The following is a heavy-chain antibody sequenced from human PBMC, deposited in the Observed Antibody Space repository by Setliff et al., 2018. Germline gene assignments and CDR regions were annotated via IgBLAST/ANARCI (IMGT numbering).Heavy chain of an antibody. CDR3: ARGRRDGYKAGFDP. D-gene: IGHD5-12*01. J-gene: IGHJ5*02. Sequence: GESLKISCKGSGYSFTSHWIGWVRQMPGKGLELMGIIYPRDSDSRYSPSFQGQVTISADKSITTAYLQWSRLKVSDSGIYYCARGRRDGYKAGFDPWGQGTLVTVSS. CDR1: GYSFTSHW. V-gene: IGHV5-51*01. CDR2: IYPRDSDS.